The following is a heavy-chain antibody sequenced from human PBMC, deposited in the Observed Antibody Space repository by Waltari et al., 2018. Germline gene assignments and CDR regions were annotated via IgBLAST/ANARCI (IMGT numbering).Heavy chain of an antibody. CDR1: GFTFSTYS. J-gene: IGHJ4*02. Sequence: EVQLVESGGGLVQPGGSLRLSCAVSGFTFSTYSMTWVRKAPGKGLEWLANIKQDGTEKYYVDSVKGRFSISRDNGKNLLYLHMNSLRADDTAVYYCARDEMHRTTWYHFWGQGTQVTVSS. D-gene: IGHD6-13*01. V-gene: IGHV3-7*04. CDR2: IKQDGTEK. CDR3: ARDEMHRTTWYHF.